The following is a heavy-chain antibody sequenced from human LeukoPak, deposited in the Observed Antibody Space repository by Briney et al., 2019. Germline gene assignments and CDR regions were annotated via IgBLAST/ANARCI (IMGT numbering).Heavy chain of an antibody. V-gene: IGHV4-59*01. Sequence: PSETLSLTCTVSGGSISSYYWSWIRQPPGKGLEWIGYIYYSGGTNYNPSLKSRVTISVDTSKNQFSLKLSSVTAADTAVYYCARGPYSSSWESLTDGNDYWGQGTLVTVSS. J-gene: IGHJ4*02. CDR3: ARGPYSSSWESLTDGNDY. CDR1: GGSISSYY. D-gene: IGHD6-13*01. CDR2: IYYSGGT.